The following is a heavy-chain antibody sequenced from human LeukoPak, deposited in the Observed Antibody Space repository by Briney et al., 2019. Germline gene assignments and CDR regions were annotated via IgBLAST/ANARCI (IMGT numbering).Heavy chain of an antibody. Sequence: PSETLSLTCAVYGYSICSGYYWGWIRQPPGKGMEWIGTIYHSGSTYYNPSLKSRVTISVDTSKNQFSLKLTSVTAADTAVYYCARVRRYCSSTICYRYYFDYWGQGTLVTVSS. CDR2: IYHSGST. CDR3: ARVRRYCSSTICYRYYFDY. D-gene: IGHD2-2*01. V-gene: IGHV4-38-2*01. J-gene: IGHJ4*02. CDR1: GYSICSGYY.